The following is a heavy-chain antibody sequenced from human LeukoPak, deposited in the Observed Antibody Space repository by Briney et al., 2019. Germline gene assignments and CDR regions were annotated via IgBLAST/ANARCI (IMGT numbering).Heavy chain of an antibody. Sequence: SETLSLTCTVSGGSISSSSFYWVWIRQPPGLGREWIGSIYYSGSTNYNPSLKSRVTISVDTSKNQFSLKLSSVTAADTAVYYCARGAFFGADGGVDYWGQGTLVTVSS. V-gene: IGHV4-39*07. CDR1: GGSISSSSFY. CDR3: ARGAFFGADGGVDY. D-gene: IGHD3-3*01. J-gene: IGHJ4*02. CDR2: IYYSGST.